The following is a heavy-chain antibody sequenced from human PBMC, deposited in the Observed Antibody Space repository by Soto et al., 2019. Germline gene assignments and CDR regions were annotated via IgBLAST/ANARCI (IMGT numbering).Heavy chain of an antibody. D-gene: IGHD3-10*01. Sequence: QVPLVQSGAEVKKPGASMTVSCKASGYTFSSHDVNWVRQATGQGLEWMGWINPNTGSTGHAQKVQGTGPMTTNASLRTADMQLSSLGCEYAAVYFCARIGVHSFYVSVAYRVYYYHMAVWCKGSTVTVSS. CDR3: ARIGVHSFYVSVAYRVYYYHMAV. CDR1: GYTFSSHD. J-gene: IGHJ6*03. V-gene: IGHV1-8*01. CDR2: INPNTGST.